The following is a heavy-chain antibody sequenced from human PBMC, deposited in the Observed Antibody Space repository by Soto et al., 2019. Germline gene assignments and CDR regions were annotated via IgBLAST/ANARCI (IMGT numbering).Heavy chain of an antibody. D-gene: IGHD3-3*01. Sequence: QVQLQESGPGLVKPSQTLFLTCTVSGGSLSSCAYFWSWIRQHPGRGLEWIGYIYYSGSTYYNPSLKSRVTISVDTSRNQFSLKLSSVTAADTAVYYCARDPRSAYYQDHLGQGTLVTVSS. CDR1: GGSLSSCAYF. V-gene: IGHV4-31*03. CDR2: IYYSGST. CDR3: ARDPRSAYYQDH. J-gene: IGHJ4*02.